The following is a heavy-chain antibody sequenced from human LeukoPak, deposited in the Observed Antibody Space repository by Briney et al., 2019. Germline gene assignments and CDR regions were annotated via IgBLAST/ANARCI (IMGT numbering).Heavy chain of an antibody. J-gene: IGHJ4*02. D-gene: IGHD2-2*01. V-gene: IGHV4-59*12. CDR3: ARVGYCSTTSCYWRAFDC. CDR1: GGSISSYY. CDR2: IYYSGST. Sequence: SETLSLTCTVSGGSISSYYWSWIRQPPGKGLEWIGYIYYSGSTNYNPSLKSRVTISVDTSKNQFSLKLSSVTAADTAVYYCARVGYCSTTSCYWRAFDCWGQGTLVTVSS.